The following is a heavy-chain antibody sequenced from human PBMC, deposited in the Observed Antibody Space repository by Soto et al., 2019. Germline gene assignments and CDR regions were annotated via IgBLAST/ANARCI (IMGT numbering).Heavy chain of an antibody. CDR2: IYYSGST. Sequence: LSLTCTVSGGSISSGGYYWSWIRQHPGKGLEWIGYIYYSGSTYYNPSLKSRVTISVDTSKNQFSLKLSSVTAADTAVYYCARDKHCSSTSCYTDYYYGMDVWGQGTTVTVSS. V-gene: IGHV4-31*03. D-gene: IGHD2-2*02. CDR3: ARDKHCSSTSCYTDYYYGMDV. J-gene: IGHJ6*02. CDR1: GGSISSGGYY.